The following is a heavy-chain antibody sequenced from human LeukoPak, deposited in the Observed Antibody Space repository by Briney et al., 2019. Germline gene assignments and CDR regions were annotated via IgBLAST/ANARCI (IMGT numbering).Heavy chain of an antibody. CDR1: GFTFSSYA. CDR2: ISYDGSNK. D-gene: IGHD5-18*01. CDR3: ARPIRPRSIQLGAFDI. V-gene: IGHV3-30*04. J-gene: IGHJ3*02. Sequence: PGRSLRLSCAASGFTFSSYAMHWVRQAPGKGLEGVAVISYDGSNKYYADSVKGRFTISRDNSKDTLYLQMNSLRAEDTAVYYCARPIRPRSIQLGAFDIWGQGTMVTVSS.